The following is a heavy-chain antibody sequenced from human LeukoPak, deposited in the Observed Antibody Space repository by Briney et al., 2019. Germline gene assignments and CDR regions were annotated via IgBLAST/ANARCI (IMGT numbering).Heavy chain of an antibody. D-gene: IGHD1-7*01. Sequence: PGGSLRLSCAASGFTFDDYAMHWVRQAPGKGLEWVSGISWNSGSTYYADSVKGRFTISRDNSKNSLYLQMNSLRAEDTAVYYCARNYGSDYWGQGTLVTVSS. J-gene: IGHJ4*02. V-gene: IGHV3-9*01. CDR1: GFTFDDYA. CDR3: ARNYGSDY. CDR2: ISWNSGST.